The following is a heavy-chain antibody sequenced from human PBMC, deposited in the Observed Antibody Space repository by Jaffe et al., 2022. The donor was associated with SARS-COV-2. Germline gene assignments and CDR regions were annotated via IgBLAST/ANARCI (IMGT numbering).Heavy chain of an antibody. CDR1: GFTFDDYA. J-gene: IGHJ4*02. CDR2: ISWNSGSI. CDR3: AKSLYDSSGYYPLFDY. Sequence: EVQLVESGGGLVQPGRSLRLSCAASGFTFDDYAMHWVRQAPGKGLEWVSGISWNSGSIGYADSVKGRFTISRDNAKNSLYLQMNSLRAEDTALYYCAKSLYDSSGYYPLFDYWGQGTLVTVSS. V-gene: IGHV3-9*01. D-gene: IGHD3-22*01.